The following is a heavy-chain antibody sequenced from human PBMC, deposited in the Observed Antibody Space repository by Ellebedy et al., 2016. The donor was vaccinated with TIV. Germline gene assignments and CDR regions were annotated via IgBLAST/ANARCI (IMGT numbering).Heavy chain of an antibody. V-gene: IGHV1-18*01. D-gene: IGHD6-19*01. Sequence: ASVKVSXKSSVYTFTTHGITWVRQSPGQGLEWMGWIGNNNGNTRYTQKIPGRVTLTTDTSTSTAYMELGSLRSDDTAVYYCARVMAGNTPYYWGQGTLVIVSS. CDR3: ARVMAGNTPYY. J-gene: IGHJ4*02. CDR1: VYTFTTHG. CDR2: IGNNNGNT.